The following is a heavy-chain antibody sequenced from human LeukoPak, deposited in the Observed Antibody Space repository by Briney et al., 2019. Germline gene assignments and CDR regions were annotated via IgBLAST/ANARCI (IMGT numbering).Heavy chain of an antibody. V-gene: IGHV1-3*01. CDR1: GYTFISYA. J-gene: IGHJ2*01. CDR3: AARGDTAMVTWYFDL. D-gene: IGHD5-18*01. Sequence: GASVKVSCKASGYTFISYALHWVRQAPGQRLEWMGWINPGNGNTEYSQKFQGRVIMTRDTSASTVYMELSSLKSEDTAVYYCAARGDTAMVTWYFDLWGRGTLVTVSS. CDR2: INPGNGNT.